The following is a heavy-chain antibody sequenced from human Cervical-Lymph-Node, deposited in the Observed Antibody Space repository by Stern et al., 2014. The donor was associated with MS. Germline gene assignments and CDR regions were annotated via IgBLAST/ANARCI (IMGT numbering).Heavy chain of an antibody. CDR3: ANDLDSSGYYYAIDY. CDR1: GFKFDEYA. D-gene: IGHD3-22*01. V-gene: IGHV3-9*01. J-gene: IGHJ4*02. Sequence: DVQLVESGGGLVQPGRSLRLSCAASGFKFDEYAMHWVRQAPGKGLEWVSGISGNSGSKDYADSVKGRFIISRDNAKNSLYLQMNSLRAEDTALYYCANDLDSSGYYYAIDYWGQGTLVTVSS. CDR2: ISGNSGSK.